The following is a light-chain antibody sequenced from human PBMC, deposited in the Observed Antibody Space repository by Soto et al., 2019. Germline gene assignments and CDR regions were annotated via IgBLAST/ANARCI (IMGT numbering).Light chain of an antibody. J-gene: IGKJ2*02. CDR1: QSVSSN. Sequence: EIVMTQSPATLSVSPGERATLSCRASQSVSSNLAWYQQKPGQAPRLLIYGASTRATGIPARFSGSGSGTDFTLTISSLQSEDFAVYYCHQYNNWPPGTFGQGTKLEIK. CDR3: HQYNNWPPGT. CDR2: GAS. V-gene: IGKV3-15*01.